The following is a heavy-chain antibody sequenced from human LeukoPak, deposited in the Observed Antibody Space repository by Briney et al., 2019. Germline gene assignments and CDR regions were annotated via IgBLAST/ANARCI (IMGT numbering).Heavy chain of an antibody. D-gene: IGHD6-13*01. CDR2: INTNTGNP. J-gene: IGHJ4*02. Sequence: ASVKVSCKASGYTFTSYAMNWVRQAPGQGLEWMGWINTNTGNPTYAQGFTGRFVFSLDTSDSTAYLQISSLKAEDTAVYYCARVGTTKAYSSSWYVIDYWGQGTLVTVSS. CDR3: ARVGTTKAYSSSWYVIDY. CDR1: GYTFTSYA. V-gene: IGHV7-4-1*02.